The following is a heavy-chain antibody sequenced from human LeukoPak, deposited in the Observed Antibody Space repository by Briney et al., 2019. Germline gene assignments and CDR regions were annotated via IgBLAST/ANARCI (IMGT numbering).Heavy chain of an antibody. CDR2: ISGSGGST. Sequence: GGSLRLSCAASGFTFSSYGMSWVRQAPGKGLEWVSAISGSGGSTYYADSVKGRFTISRDNSKNTLYLQMNSLRAEDTAVYYCARAVSSKIYSGYVTLVYYFDYWGQGTLVTVSS. D-gene: IGHD5-12*01. CDR1: GFTFSSYG. CDR3: ARAVSSKIYSGYVTLVYYFDY. V-gene: IGHV3-23*01. J-gene: IGHJ4*02.